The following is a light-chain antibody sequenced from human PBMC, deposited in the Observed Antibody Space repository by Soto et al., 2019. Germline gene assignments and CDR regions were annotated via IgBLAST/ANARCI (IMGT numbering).Light chain of an antibody. Sequence: NFMLTQPHSVSESPGKTVTISCTRSSGSIASNYVQWYQQRPGSAPTTVIYEDNQRPSGVPDRFSGSIDSSSNSASLTISGLKTEDEADDYCQSYDSSNVLFGGGTKLTVL. CDR3: QSYDSSNVL. CDR2: EDN. J-gene: IGLJ2*01. V-gene: IGLV6-57*03. CDR1: SGSIASNY.